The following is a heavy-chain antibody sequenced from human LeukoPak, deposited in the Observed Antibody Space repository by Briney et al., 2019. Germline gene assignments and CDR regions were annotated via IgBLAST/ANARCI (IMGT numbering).Heavy chain of an antibody. D-gene: IGHD5-18*01. Sequence: GGSLRLSCAASGFTFSSYAMSWVRQAPGKGLDWVSAISGNGGSTYYADSVKGRFTISRDNAKNSLYLQMNSLRAEDTAVYYCARSGIQLWSQPFDYWGQGTLVTVSS. CDR3: ARSGIQLWSQPFDY. CDR1: GFTFSSYA. V-gene: IGHV3-23*01. J-gene: IGHJ4*02. CDR2: ISGNGGST.